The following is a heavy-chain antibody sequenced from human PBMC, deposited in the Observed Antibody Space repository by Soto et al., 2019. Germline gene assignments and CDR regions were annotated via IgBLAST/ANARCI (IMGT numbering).Heavy chain of an antibody. V-gene: IGHV1-46*01. Sequence: ASVKVSCKASGYTFTSYYMHWVRQAPGQGLEWMGIINPSGGSTSYAQKFQGRVTMTRDTSISTAYMELSRLRSDDTAVYYCARDLDVVVPAAHDSYYYYGMDVWGQGTTVTVSS. CDR3: ARDLDVVVPAAHDSYYYYGMDV. CDR1: GYTFTSYY. CDR2: INPSGGST. D-gene: IGHD2-2*01. J-gene: IGHJ6*02.